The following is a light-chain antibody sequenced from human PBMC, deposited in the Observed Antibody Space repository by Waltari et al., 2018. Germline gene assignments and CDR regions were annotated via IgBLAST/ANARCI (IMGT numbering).Light chain of an antibody. CDR2: GAS. CDR1: QNVATN. J-gene: IGKJ2*01. V-gene: IGKV3-15*01. Sequence: EVVLTPSPATLSVSFGEHAPLSCRASQNVATNLAWFQQKPGQAPRLLISGASTRAPGAPVRFSGSGSGTEFTLTITNLQFEDSALFFCQQYHSWPPYTFGQGTKLEIK. CDR3: QQYHSWPPYT.